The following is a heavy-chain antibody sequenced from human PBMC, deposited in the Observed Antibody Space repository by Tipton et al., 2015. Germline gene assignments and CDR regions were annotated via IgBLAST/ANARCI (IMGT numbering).Heavy chain of an antibody. CDR3: ARGPFGQPCHS. CDR2: IYSGGAT. D-gene: IGHD3-10*01. V-gene: IGHV4-30-4*01. CDR1: GDSIATTSDY. J-gene: IGHJ4*02. Sequence: TLSLTCSVSGDSIATTSDYFTWIRQTPGQGLEWVGSIYSGGATYYNPSLQARLNISLDTSVNHFSVHLGSVTAADSATYFCARGPFGQPCHSWGQGLLVTVSS.